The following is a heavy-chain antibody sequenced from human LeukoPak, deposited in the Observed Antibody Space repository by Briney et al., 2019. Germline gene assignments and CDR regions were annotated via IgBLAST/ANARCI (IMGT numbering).Heavy chain of an antibody. CDR3: ASSSSGSGLGKRVRFTTFDY. J-gene: IGHJ4*02. V-gene: IGHV1-69*05. D-gene: IGHD6-19*01. CDR1: GGTFSSYA. Sequence: SVKVSCKASGGTFSSYAISWVRQAPGQGLEWMGRIIPIFGTANYAQKFLGRVTITTDESTSTAYMELSSLRSEDTAVYYCASSSSGSGLGKRVRFTTFDYWGQGTLVTVSS. CDR2: IIPIFGTA.